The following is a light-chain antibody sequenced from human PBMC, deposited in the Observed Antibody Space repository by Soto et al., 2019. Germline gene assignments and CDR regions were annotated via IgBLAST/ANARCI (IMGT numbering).Light chain of an antibody. CDR1: QSINTF. J-gene: IGKJ4*01. CDR2: DVS. CDR3: QQYDSYPLT. Sequence: DVEMTQSPSTLSASVGDRVTIXXRASQSINTFLAWYQQKPGKAPKXLIYDVSTLESGVPSRFSGSGSGTEFTLTISSLQPEDFATYYCQQYDSYPLTFGGGTKVDIK. V-gene: IGKV1-5*01.